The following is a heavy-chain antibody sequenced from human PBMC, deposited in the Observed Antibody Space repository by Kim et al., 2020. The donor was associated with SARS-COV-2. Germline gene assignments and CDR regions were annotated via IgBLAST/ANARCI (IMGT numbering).Heavy chain of an antibody. Sequence: GGSLRLSCAASGFTFSSYWMSWVRQAPGKGLEWVANIKQDGSEKYYVDSVKGRFTISRDNAKNSLYLQMNSLRAEDTAVYYCARERNNYCSGGSCYNWFDPCVQGPLVTVSS. CDR2: IKQDGSEK. D-gene: IGHD2-15*01. CDR3: ARERNNYCSGGSCYNWFDP. V-gene: IGHV3-7*01. CDR1: GFTFSSYW. J-gene: IGHJ5*02.